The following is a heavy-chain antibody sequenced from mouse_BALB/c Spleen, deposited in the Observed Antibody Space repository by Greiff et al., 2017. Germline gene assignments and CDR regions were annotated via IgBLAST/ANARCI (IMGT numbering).Heavy chain of an antibody. V-gene: IGHV1-69*02. CDR1: GYTFTSYW. CDR2: IDPSDSET. Sequence: QVQLQQPGAELVKPGAPVKLSCKASGYTFTSYWMNWVKQRPGRGLEWIGRIDPSDSETHYNQKFKDKATLTVDKSSSTAYIQLSSLTSEDSAVYYCARLDVYLDYWGQGTTLSLL. J-gene: IGHJ2*01. CDR3: ARLDVYLDY.